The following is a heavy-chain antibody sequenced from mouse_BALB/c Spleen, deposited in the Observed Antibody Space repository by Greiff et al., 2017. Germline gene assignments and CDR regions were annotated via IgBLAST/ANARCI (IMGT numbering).Heavy chain of an antibody. CDR3: ARWGITTDAMDY. Sequence: EVQRVESGAELVKPGASVKLSCTASGFNIKDTYMHWVKQRPEQGLEWIGRIDPANGNTKYDPKFQGKATITADTSSNTAYLQLSSLTSEDTAVYYCARWGITTDAMDYWGQGTSVTVSS. D-gene: IGHD2-4*01. CDR1: GFNIKDTY. V-gene: IGHV14-3*02. J-gene: IGHJ4*01. CDR2: IDPANGNT.